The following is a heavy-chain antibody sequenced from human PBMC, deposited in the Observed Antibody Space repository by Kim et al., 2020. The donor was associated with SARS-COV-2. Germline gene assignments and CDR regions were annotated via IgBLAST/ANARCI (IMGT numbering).Heavy chain of an antibody. J-gene: IGHJ4*02. CDR3: ASIPKNSGWLDY. D-gene: IGHD6-19*01. CDR1: GFTFSDYY. CDR2: ISSSSSYT. Sequence: GGSLRLSCAASGFTFSDYYMSWIRQAPGKGLEWVSYISSSSSYTNYADSVKGRFTISRDNAKNSLYLQMNSLRAEDTAVYYCASIPKNSGWLDYWGQGTLVTVSS. V-gene: IGHV3-11*03.